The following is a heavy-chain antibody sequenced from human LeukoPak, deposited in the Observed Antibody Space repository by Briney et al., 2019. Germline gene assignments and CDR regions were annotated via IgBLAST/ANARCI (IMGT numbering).Heavy chain of an antibody. J-gene: IGHJ4*02. V-gene: IGHV3-64D*06. CDR3: VKGASSGWYYSDY. CDR2: ISSNGGST. D-gene: IGHD6-19*01. CDR1: GFTFTKYA. Sequence: GGSLSLLCSASGFTFTKYAMLWVRQAPGKGLEYVSGISSNGGSTYYADSVEGRFTVSRDSSKNTLYLQMSSLRAEDTAVYYCVKGASSGWYYSDYWRQGTLVTVSS.